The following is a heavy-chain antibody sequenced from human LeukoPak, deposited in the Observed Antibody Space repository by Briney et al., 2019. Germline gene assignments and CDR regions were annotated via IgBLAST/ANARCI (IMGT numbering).Heavy chain of an antibody. CDR2: VKQDGSEK. Sequence: GGSLRLSCAASGFTFTTYWMTWVRQAPGKGLEWVARVKQDGSEKYYVDSVKGRFTISRDNAKNSLSLQMNSLRVEDTAVYFCARGDGYHRLWGQGTLVTVSS. CDR3: ARGDGYHRL. V-gene: IGHV3-7*01. J-gene: IGHJ4*02. D-gene: IGHD5-24*01. CDR1: GFTFTTYW.